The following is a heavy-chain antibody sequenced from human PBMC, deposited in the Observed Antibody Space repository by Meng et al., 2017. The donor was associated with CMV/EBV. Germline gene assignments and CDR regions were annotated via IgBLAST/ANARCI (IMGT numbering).Heavy chain of an antibody. J-gene: IGHJ6*02. D-gene: IGHD2-2*03. CDR1: GYTFTSYG. V-gene: IGHV1-18*01. CDR3: ARDGHLDQNYYGMDV. Sequence: ASVKVSCKASGYTFTSYGISWVRQAPGQGLEWMGWISAYNGNTNYAQKLQGRVTMTTDTSTSTAYVELRSLRSDDTAVYYCARDGHLDQNYYGMDVWGQGTTVTVSS. CDR2: ISAYNGNT.